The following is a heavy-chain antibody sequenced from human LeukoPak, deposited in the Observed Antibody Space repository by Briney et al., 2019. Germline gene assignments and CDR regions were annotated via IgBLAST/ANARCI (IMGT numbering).Heavy chain of an antibody. V-gene: IGHV3-7*01. J-gene: IGHJ4*02. Sequence: GGSLILSCAASGFTLSSYWMSWVRQAPGKGLEWVANIKQDGSEKYYVDSVKGRFTISRDNAKNSLYLQMNSLRAEDTAVYYCARELRVGGQGTLVTVSS. CDR1: GFTLSSYW. CDR2: IKQDGSEK. CDR3: ARELRV.